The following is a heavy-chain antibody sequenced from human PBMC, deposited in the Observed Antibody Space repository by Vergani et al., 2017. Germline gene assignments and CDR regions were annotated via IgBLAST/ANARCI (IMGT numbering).Heavy chain of an antibody. D-gene: IGHD3-10*01. CDR2: IRDDAGDT. J-gene: IGHJ6*02. V-gene: IGHV3-7*01. CDR1: EFTFWNHW. Sequence: EVQLVESGGGLVQPGGSLRLSCAASEFTFWNHWMMWVRQAPGKGLEWVASIRDDAGDTHYLDSVKGRFTISRDNAKNSLYLQMNSLRAEDTGVYYCARDRYYLGSGSYPYFYYYGLDVWGQGTAVTVSS. CDR3: ARDRYYLGSGSYPYFYYYGLDV.